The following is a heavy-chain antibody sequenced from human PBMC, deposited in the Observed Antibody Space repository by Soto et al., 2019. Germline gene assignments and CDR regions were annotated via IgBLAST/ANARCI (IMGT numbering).Heavy chain of an antibody. CDR1: GGSFSGYY. J-gene: IGHJ4*02. D-gene: IGHD3-10*01. CDR2: VNHGGST. V-gene: IGHV4-34*01. Sequence: QVQLQQWGAGLLKPSETLSLTCAVYGGSFSGYYWNWIRQSPGKGLEWIGEVNHGGSTTYNPSLKSRVTISVDTSKNQFSLNLNSVTAADTAVYFCASLLEVRGLIQDYWGQGTLVTVSS. CDR3: ASLLEVRGLIQDY.